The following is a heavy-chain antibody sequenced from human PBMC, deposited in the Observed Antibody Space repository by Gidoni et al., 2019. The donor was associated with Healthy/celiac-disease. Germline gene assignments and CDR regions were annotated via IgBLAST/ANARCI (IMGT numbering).Heavy chain of an antibody. J-gene: IGHJ6*02. CDR1: GFTVSSNY. Sequence: EVQLVESGGGLIQPGGSLRLSGAASGFTVSSNYMLWVRQAPGKGLEVVSVIYSGGNTYYADSVKGRFTISRDNSKNTLYLQMNSLRAEDTAVYYCARERPGGSYYYYYGMDVWGQGTTVTVSS. CDR3: ARERPGGSYYYYYGMDV. V-gene: IGHV3-53*01. D-gene: IGHD1-26*01. CDR2: IYSGGNT.